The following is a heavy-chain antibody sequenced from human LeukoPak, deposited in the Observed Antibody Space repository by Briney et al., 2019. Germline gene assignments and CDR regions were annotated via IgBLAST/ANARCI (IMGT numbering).Heavy chain of an antibody. Sequence: SETLSLTCTVSGGSISSYYWSWIRQPPGKGLEWIGYIYYSGSSNYNPSLKSRVTISVDTSKNQFSLKLSSVTAADTAVYYCARGYVVVPAASDAFDIWGQGTMVTVSS. CDR3: ARGYVVVPAASDAFDI. J-gene: IGHJ3*02. V-gene: IGHV4-59*01. D-gene: IGHD2-2*01. CDR2: IYYSGSS. CDR1: GGSISSYY.